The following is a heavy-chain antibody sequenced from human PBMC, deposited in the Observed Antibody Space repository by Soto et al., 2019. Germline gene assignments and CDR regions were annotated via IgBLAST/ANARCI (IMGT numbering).Heavy chain of an antibody. V-gene: IGHV4-30-2*05. J-gene: IGHJ4*02. D-gene: IGHD3-22*01. CDR2: IYHTGTT. CDR3: ARANPTYYDSSGYYFFDY. CDR1: GGSINSGGYS. Sequence: SETLSLTCTVSGGSINSGGYSWTWIRQPPGKGLEWIGFIYHTGTTYYNPSLESRLTMSVDTSNNQFSLKLSSVTAADTAVYYCARANPTYYDSSGYYFFDYWGQGALVT.